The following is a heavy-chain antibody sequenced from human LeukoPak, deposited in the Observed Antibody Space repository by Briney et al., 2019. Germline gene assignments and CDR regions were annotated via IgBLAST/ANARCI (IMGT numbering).Heavy chain of an antibody. CDR3: ARSIYSGSRIEY. CDR1: GFTFSSYG. V-gene: IGHV3-30*02. D-gene: IGHD6-13*01. Sequence: GGSLRLSCAASGFTFSSYGMHWVRQAPGKGLEWVTFIRYDGSNKYYADSVKGRFTISRDNSKNTLYLQMNSLRAEDTAVYYCARSIYSGSRIEYWGQGTLVTVSS. CDR2: IRYDGSNK. J-gene: IGHJ4*02.